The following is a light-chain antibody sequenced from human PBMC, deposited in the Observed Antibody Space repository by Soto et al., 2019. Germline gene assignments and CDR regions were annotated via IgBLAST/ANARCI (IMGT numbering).Light chain of an antibody. V-gene: IGKV1-39*01. CDR1: QNINKK. J-gene: IGKJ2*01. CDR3: PQSFHTPYT. Sequence: DIQMTQSPSSLSASVGDRVTISCRASQNINKKLHWNQQKSGKAPNLLIYDTSTFQGVVPSRFRGSGSGTDFTLAIINLQTEDFATYACPQSFHTPYTFGNGTKLAI. CDR2: DTS.